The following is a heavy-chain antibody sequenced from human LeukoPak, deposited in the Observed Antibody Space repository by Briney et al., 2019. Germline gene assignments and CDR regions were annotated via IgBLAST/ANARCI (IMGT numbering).Heavy chain of an antibody. J-gene: IGHJ4*02. D-gene: IGHD4-11*01. CDR3: ARGVLQY. CDR2: IKQDGSVK. CDR1: GFTFSTYW. Sequence: GGSLRLSCAGSGFTFSTYWMTWVRQAPGKGLEWVANIKQDGSVKYYVDSVKGRFTVSRDNAKNSLYLQMHSLRAEDSAVYYCARGVLQYWGQGTLVTVSS. V-gene: IGHV3-7*01.